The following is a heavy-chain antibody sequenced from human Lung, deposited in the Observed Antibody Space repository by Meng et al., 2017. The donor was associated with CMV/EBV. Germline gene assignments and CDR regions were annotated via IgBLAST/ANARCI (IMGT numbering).Heavy chain of an antibody. CDR1: GFTFSDYS. J-gene: IGHJ6*02. Sequence: GESXKISCTASGFTFSDYSMHWVRQAPGKGLEWISYIRDTTGNTYYADSVKGRFTISRDNAKSSLLLQMNSLRMEETAVDYYAGGGVAAVGALGYYGMDGXGQGXTVTVSS. D-gene: IGHD6-13*01. CDR3: AGGGVAAVGALGYYGMDG. CDR2: IRDTTGNT. V-gene: IGHV3-21*05.